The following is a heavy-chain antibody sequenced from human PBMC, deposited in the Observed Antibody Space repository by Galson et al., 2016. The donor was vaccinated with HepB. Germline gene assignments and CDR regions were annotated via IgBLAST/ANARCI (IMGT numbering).Heavy chain of an antibody. Sequence: SLRLSCAASGFTFNTYSMNWVRQAPGKGLEWVSSISGTSTYIYYADSVKGRFTISRDNAKNSLYLQMNNVRAEDTAVYYCARGYSYALDVWGQGTTVTVSS. V-gene: IGHV3-21*04. CDR2: ISGTSTYI. J-gene: IGHJ6*02. CDR3: ARGYSYALDV. CDR1: GFTFNTYS.